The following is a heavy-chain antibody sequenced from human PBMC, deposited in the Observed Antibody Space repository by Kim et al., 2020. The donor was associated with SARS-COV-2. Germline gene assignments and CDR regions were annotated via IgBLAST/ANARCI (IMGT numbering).Heavy chain of an antibody. Sequence: GGSLRLSCAASGFNFSSYWMQWVRHAPGKGLEWVSVIIRDGGTVDYGDSVRGRFTISRDNSKNTLSLHMNDLRAEDSALYYCARDCFVSLNCSGQ. CDR1: GFNFSSYW. CDR3: ARDCFVSLNC. CDR2: IIRDGGTV. J-gene: IGHJ4*02. D-gene: IGHD3-16*02. V-gene: IGHV3-74*01.